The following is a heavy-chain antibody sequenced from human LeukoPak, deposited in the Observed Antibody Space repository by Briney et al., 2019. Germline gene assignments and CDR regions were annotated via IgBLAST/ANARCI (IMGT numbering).Heavy chain of an antibody. D-gene: IGHD6-19*01. Sequence: TSETLSLTCTASGGSISSYYWSWIRQPPGKGLEWIGYIYYSGSTNYNPSLKSRVTISVDTSKNQFSLKLSSVTAADTAVYYCARGVGSGLVRYYYYGMDVWGQGTTVTVSS. CDR2: IYYSGST. J-gene: IGHJ6*02. V-gene: IGHV4-59*12. CDR3: ARGVGSGLVRYYYYGMDV. CDR1: GGSISSYY.